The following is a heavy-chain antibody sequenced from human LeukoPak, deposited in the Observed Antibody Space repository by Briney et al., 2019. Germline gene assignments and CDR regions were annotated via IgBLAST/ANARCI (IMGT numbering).Heavy chain of an antibody. J-gene: IGHJ6*03. V-gene: IGHV3-21*01. CDR2: ISSSSSYI. D-gene: IGHD2/OR15-2a*01. Sequence: GRSLRLSCAASGFTFSSYSMNWVRQAPGKGLEWVSSISSSSSYIYYADSMKGRFTISRDNAKNSLYLQMNSLRAEDTAVYYCARTERPVRYEKILSHMDVWGKGTTVTVSS. CDR3: ARTERPVRYEKILSHMDV. CDR1: GFTFSSYS.